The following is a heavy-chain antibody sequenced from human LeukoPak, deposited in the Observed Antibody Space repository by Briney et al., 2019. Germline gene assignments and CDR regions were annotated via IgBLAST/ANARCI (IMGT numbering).Heavy chain of an antibody. D-gene: IGHD3-22*01. CDR1: GFTFSNAW. V-gene: IGHV3-15*01. CDR2: IKSESVGGAI. J-gene: IGHJ4*02. CDR3: TTTYHYDSSGYSSYY. Sequence: GGSLRLSCAASGFTFSNAWMTWVRQAPGKGLEWVGRIKSESVGGAIDYAAPVKGRFTISRDDSRNTVYLQMNSLKTEDTAFYYCTTTYHYDSSGYSSYYWGQGTLVTVSS.